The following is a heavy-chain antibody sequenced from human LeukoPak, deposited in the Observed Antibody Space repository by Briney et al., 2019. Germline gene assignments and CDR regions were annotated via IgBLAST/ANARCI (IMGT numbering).Heavy chain of an antibody. V-gene: IGHV3-23*01. J-gene: IGHJ4*02. Sequence: GGSLTLSCAASGFTFSDYAMSWVRQAPGKGLEWVSTASYYVGKQYHADSVRGRFAVSRDNSRNTVSLQMSSLRVEDTGIYYCAKAGIGADGAGFLCEYWGQGTLITVSS. CDR1: GFTFSDYA. CDR2: ASYYVGKQ. CDR3: AKAGIGADGAGFLCEY. D-gene: IGHD1-1*01.